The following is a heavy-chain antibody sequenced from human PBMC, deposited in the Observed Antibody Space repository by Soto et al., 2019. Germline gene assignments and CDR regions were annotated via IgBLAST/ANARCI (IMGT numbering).Heavy chain of an antibody. V-gene: IGHV1-18*01. CDR3: ARDDIVATAHYYYYYMDV. J-gene: IGHJ6*03. D-gene: IGHD5-12*01. CDR2: ISAFIGNT. Sequence: GASVKVSCKASGYTFTSYGISWVRQAPGQGLEWMGWISAFIGNTNYAQKLQGRVTMTADKSTSTAYMELSSLRSDDTAVYYCARDDIVATAHYYYYYMDVWGKGTTVTVSS. CDR1: GYTFTSYG.